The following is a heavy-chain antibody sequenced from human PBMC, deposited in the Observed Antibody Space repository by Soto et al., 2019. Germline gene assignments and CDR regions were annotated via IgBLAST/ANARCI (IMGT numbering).Heavy chain of an antibody. Sequence: EVQLLESGGGLVQPGGSLRLSCAASGFTFSSYAMSWVRQAPGKGLEWVSAISGSGGSTYYADSVQGRFTISRDNSKNTLYLQMNSLRAEDTAVYYCAKDYYYGSGSYWNYFDYWGQGTLVTVSS. V-gene: IGHV3-23*01. CDR1: GFTFSSYA. J-gene: IGHJ4*02. D-gene: IGHD3-10*01. CDR2: ISGSGGST. CDR3: AKDYYYGSGSYWNYFDY.